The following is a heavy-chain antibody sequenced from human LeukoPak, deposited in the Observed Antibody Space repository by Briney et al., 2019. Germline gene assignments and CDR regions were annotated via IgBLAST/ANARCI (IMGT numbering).Heavy chain of an antibody. J-gene: IGHJ1*01. V-gene: IGHV3-7*01. D-gene: IGHD2-2*01. CDR3: ARGGYCSSTSCYVLD. CDR1: GFTFSSYW. Sequence: PGGPLRLSCAASGFTFSSYWMNWVRQAPGKGLEWVANIKQDGSEKYYVDSVKGRFTISKDNAKNSLYLQMNSLRAEDTAVYYCARGGYCSSTSCYVLDWGQGTLVTVSS. CDR2: IKQDGSEK.